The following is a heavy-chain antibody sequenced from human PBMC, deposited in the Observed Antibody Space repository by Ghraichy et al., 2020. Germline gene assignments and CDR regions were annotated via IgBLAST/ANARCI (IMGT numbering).Heavy chain of an antibody. V-gene: IGHV3-72*01. CDR1: GFTFSDHY. Sequence: ASGFTFSDHYMDWVRQAPGKGLEWVGRTRNKANSYTTEYAASVKGRFTISRDDSKNSLYLQMNSLKTEDTAVYYCARLNLNYGDYEWFDPWGQGTLVTVSS. D-gene: IGHD4-17*01. J-gene: IGHJ5*02. CDR2: TRNKANSYTT. CDR3: ARLNLNYGDYEWFDP.